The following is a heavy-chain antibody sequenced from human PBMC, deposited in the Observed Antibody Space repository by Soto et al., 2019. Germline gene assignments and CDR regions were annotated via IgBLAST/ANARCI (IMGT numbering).Heavy chain of an antibody. CDR1: GFTFSSYS. CDR3: ARDAYDSSGYYFDY. CDR2: ISSSSSYI. V-gene: IGHV3-21*01. Sequence: GGSLRLSCAASGFTFSSYSMNWVRQAPGKGLEWVSSISSSSSYIYYADSVKGRFTISRDNAKNSLYLHMNSLRAEDTAVYYCARDAYDSSGYYFDYWGQGTMVTVSS. J-gene: IGHJ4*02. D-gene: IGHD3-22*01.